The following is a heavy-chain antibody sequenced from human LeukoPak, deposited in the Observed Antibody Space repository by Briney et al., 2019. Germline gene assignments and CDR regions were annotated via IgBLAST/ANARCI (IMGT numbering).Heavy chain of an antibody. D-gene: IGHD2-8*01. CDR3: ASELCTNGLCSDVQY. V-gene: IGHV3-30*03. Sequence: PGGSPRLSCAASGFTFSDYGIIWVRQAPGRGLEWVAVISNDGSVRHYADSVQGRFTVSRDNARNMLDLQLNSLSTEDTAVYYCASELCTNGLCSDVQYWGQGTLVTVSS. CDR1: GFTFSDYG. J-gene: IGHJ4*02. CDR2: ISNDGSVR.